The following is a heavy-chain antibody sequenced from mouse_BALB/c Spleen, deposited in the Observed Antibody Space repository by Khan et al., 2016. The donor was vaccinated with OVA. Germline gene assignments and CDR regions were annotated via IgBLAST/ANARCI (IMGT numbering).Heavy chain of an antibody. V-gene: IGHV2-6-7*01. CDR1: GFSLTDYG. Sequence: VQLQESGPGLVAPSQSLSITCTVSGFSLTDYGINWVRQPPGKGLEWLGMIWGDGSTDYNSALKSRLSISKDNSKSQVFLRMSSLRTDDPARYYCARELRLGGFAYWGQGTLVTVSA. D-gene: IGHD1-2*01. J-gene: IGHJ3*01. CDR2: IWGDGST. CDR3: ARELRLGGFAY.